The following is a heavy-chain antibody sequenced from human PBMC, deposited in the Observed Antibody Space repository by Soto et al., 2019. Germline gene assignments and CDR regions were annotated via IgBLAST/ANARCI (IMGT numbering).Heavy chain of an antibody. CDR1: GYSVSSNSAA. D-gene: IGHD3-16*01. CDR2: TYYRSKWYN. V-gene: IGHV6-1*01. Sequence: SQTLSLPCAISGYSVSSNSAAWNLIRQSPSRGLEWLGRTYYRSKWYNDYAVSVKSRITINPDTSKNQFSLQLNSVTPEDTAVYYCAGERGVNWFDPWGQGTLVTVSS. CDR3: AGERGVNWFDP. J-gene: IGHJ5*02.